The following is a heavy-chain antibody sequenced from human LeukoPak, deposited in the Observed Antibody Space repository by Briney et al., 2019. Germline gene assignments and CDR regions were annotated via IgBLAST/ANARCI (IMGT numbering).Heavy chain of an antibody. Sequence: SETLSLTCVVSGASISSDKWWSWVRQPPGKGLEWIGEINHSGNTNYSPSLKSRVTMSTDKSKNEFSLRLTSVTAADTAVYYCARAGVWLPAVWGQGTLVTVSS. D-gene: IGHD3-9*01. CDR3: ARAGVWLPAV. V-gene: IGHV4/OR15-8*02. J-gene: IGHJ4*02. CDR1: GASISSDKW. CDR2: INHSGNT.